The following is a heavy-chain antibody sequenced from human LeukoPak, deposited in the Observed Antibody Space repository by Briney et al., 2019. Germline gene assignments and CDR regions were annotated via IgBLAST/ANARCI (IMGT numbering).Heavy chain of an antibody. Sequence: PGGSLRLSCAASGFTFSDYYMSWIRQAPGKGLEWVSYISRSGSTIHYADSVKGRFTITRDNAKNSLNLQMNSLRAEDTAVYYCARDPAPSSSWGLDYWGQGTLVTVSS. CDR3: ARDPAPSSSWGLDY. CDR2: ISRSGSTI. D-gene: IGHD6-13*01. CDR1: GFTFSDYY. V-gene: IGHV3-11*01. J-gene: IGHJ4*02.